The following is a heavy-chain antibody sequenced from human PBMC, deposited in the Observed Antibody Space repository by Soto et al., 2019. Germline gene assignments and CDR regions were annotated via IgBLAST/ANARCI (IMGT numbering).Heavy chain of an antibody. CDR2: ISGSGDST. D-gene: IGHD1-26*01. V-gene: IGHV3-23*01. CDR1: GFTFRSYA. Sequence: PVGSLRLSCTSSGFTFRSYAMNCVRQAPGKGPEWASGISGSGDSTFHANSVKGRFTISRDNSKNTLYLQLNSLRAEDTAVYYCAKGYGASDSPFDDWGQGTLVTVSS. CDR3: AKGYGASDSPFDD. J-gene: IGHJ4*02.